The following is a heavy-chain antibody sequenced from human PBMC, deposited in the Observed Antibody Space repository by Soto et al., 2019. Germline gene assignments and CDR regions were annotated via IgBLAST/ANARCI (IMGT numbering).Heavy chain of an antibody. D-gene: IGHD3-16*01. CDR1: GGTFSSYA. J-gene: IGHJ4*02. Sequence: QVQLVQSGAEVKKPGSSVKVSCKASGGTFSSYAISWVRQAPGQGLEWLGGIIPIFGTANYAQKFQGRVTITADKSTSTAYMELSSLGSEDTAVYYCARRRMGATTFDYWGQGTLVTVSS. CDR2: IIPIFGTA. V-gene: IGHV1-69*06. CDR3: ARRRMGATTFDY.